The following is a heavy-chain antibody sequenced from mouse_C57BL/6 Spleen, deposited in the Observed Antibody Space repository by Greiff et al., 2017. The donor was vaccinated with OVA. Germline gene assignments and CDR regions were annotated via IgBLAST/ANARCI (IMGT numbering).Heavy chain of an antibody. V-gene: IGHV1-39*01. CDR3: ARDYYGSSYEAMDY. D-gene: IGHD1-1*01. CDR2: INPNYGTT. CDR1: GYSFTDYN. Sequence: EVKLVESGPELVKPGASVKISCKASGYSFTDYNMNWVKQSNGKSLEWIGVINPNYGTTSYNQKFKGKATLTVDQSSSTAYMQLNSLTSEDSAVYYCARDYYGSSYEAMDYWGQGTSVTVSS. J-gene: IGHJ4*01.